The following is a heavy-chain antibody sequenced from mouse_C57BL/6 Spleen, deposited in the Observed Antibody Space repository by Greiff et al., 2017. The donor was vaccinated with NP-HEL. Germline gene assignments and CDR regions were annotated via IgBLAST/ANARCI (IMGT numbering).Heavy chain of an antibody. J-gene: IGHJ1*03. Sequence: QVQLQQPGAELVRPGSSVKLSCKASGYTFTSYWMDWVKQRPGQGLEWIGNIYPSDSETHYNQKFKDKATLTVDTSSSTAYMHLSSLTSEDSSVYYCARSIYDGYYERWYFDVWGTGTTVTVSS. CDR2: IYPSDSET. CDR1: GYTFTSYW. D-gene: IGHD2-3*01. V-gene: IGHV1-61*01. CDR3: ARSIYDGYYERWYFDV.